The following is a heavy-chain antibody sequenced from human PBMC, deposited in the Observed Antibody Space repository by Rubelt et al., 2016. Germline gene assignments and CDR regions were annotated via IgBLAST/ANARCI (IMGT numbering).Heavy chain of an antibody. CDR2: FDPEDGET. Sequence: APGQGLEWMGGFDPEDGETIYAQKFQGRVTMTEDTSTDTAYMELSSLRSEDTAVYYCATTGRSWDWGQGTLVTVSS. CDR3: ATTGRSWD. D-gene: IGHD6-13*01. V-gene: IGHV1-24*01. J-gene: IGHJ4*02.